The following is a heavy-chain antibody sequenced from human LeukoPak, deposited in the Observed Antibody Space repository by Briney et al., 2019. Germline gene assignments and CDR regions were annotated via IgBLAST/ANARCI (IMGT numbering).Heavy chain of an antibody. CDR2: IRSKAYGGTT. J-gene: IGHJ4*02. V-gene: IGHV3-49*04. CDR1: GFTFGDYA. CDR3: SRVRGYSYGYGDY. D-gene: IGHD5-18*01. Sequence: PGGSLRLSCTASGFTFGDYAMSWVRQASGKGLEWVGFIRSKAYGGTTEYAASVKGRLTISRDDSKSIAYLQVNSLKTEDTAVYYCSRVRGYSYGYGDYWGQGTLVTVSA.